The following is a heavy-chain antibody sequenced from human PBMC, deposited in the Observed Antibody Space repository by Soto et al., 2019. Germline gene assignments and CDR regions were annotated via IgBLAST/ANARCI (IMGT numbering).Heavy chain of an antibody. CDR3: AKPANIVVAQRYNWFDP. J-gene: IGHJ5*02. D-gene: IGHD2-2*01. Sequence: GGSLRLSCAASGFTFSSYAMSWVRQAPGKGLEWVSAISGSGGSTYYADSVKGRFTISRDNSKNTLYLQMNSLRAEDTAVYYCAKPANIVVAQRYNWFDPWGQGTLVTVSS. V-gene: IGHV3-23*01. CDR2: ISGSGGST. CDR1: GFTFSSYA.